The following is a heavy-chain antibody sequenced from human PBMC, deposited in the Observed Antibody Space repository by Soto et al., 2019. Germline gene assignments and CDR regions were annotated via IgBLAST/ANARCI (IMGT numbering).Heavy chain of an antibody. J-gene: IGHJ5*02. Sequence: SETLSLTCSASGGSITSSSHFWGWVRQPPGKGLEWLGTIYFTGNTYYTPSLKSRLTMSIGTSKNEFSLRLNSVTAADTAVYYCAGQTFTIAAASYGRSNWFDPWGPGTLVTVSS. CDR3: AGQTFTIAAASYGRSNWFDP. D-gene: IGHD6-25*01. V-gene: IGHV4-39*01. CDR2: IYFTGNT. CDR1: GGSITSSSHF.